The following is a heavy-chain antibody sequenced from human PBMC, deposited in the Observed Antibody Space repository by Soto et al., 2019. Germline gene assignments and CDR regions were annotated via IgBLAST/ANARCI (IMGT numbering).Heavy chain of an antibody. Sequence: LSCVDSGFTFSSYWMSWVRQAPVKGLEWVGNIKQDGSEENYVDSLKGRFTISRDNAKNSMYLQMNSLRAEDTADYYCARIAATGRGWDVWGQGTTVVVSS. D-gene: IGHD6-13*01. J-gene: IGHJ6*02. CDR1: GFTFSSYW. CDR2: IKQDGSEE. V-gene: IGHV3-7*01. CDR3: ARIAATGRGWDV.